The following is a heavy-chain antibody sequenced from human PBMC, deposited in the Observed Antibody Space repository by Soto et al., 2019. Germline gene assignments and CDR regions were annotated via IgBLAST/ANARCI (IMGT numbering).Heavy chain of an antibody. CDR1: GYTFTGYY. CDR3: ARPLTRIAVAGTSGTNWFDP. D-gene: IGHD6-19*01. CDR2: INPNSGGT. J-gene: IGHJ5*02. Sequence: SVKVSCKASGYTFTGYYMHWVRQAPGQGLEWMGWINPNSGGTNYAQKFQGRVTMTRDTSISTAYMELSRLRSDDTAVYYCARPLTRIAVAGTSGTNWFDPWGQGTLVTVSS. V-gene: IGHV1-2*02.